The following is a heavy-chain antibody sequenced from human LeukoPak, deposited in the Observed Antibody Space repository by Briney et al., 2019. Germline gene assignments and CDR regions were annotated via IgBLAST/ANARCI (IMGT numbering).Heavy chain of an antibody. V-gene: IGHV4-31*11. D-gene: IGHD3-10*01. J-gene: IGHJ4*02. CDR1: GFTFSSYA. CDR3: ARAPGSYYNRFDY. CDR2: IYYSGST. Sequence: LRLSCAASGFTFSSYAMSWIRQHPGKGLEWIGYIYYSGSTYYNPSLKSRVTISVDTSKNQFSLKLSSVTAADTAVYYCARAPGSYYNRFDYWGQGTLVTVSS.